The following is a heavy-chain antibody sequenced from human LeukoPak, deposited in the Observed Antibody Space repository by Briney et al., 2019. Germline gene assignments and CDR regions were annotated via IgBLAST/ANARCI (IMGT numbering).Heavy chain of an antibody. Sequence: GGSLRLSCAASGFTFSSYSMNWVRQAPGKGLEWVSYISSRSSTIYYADSVKGRFTISRDNAKNSLYLQMNSLRAEDTAVYYCAREADFWSGYHHFDYWGQGTLVTVSS. CDR2: ISSRSSTI. D-gene: IGHD3-3*01. CDR1: GFTFSSYS. CDR3: AREADFWSGYHHFDY. V-gene: IGHV3-48*01. J-gene: IGHJ4*02.